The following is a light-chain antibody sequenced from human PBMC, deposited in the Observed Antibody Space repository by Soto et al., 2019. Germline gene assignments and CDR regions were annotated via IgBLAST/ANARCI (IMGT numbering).Light chain of an antibody. Sequence: EIVMTQSPATLSVSPGARAPLPCRASQSVSSNLAWYQQKPGQAPRLLIYGASTRATGIPARFSGSGSGTEFTLTISSLQSEDFAVYYCQQYNNWPPITFGQGTRLEIK. V-gene: IGKV3-15*01. CDR3: QQYNNWPPIT. CDR2: GAS. CDR1: QSVSSN. J-gene: IGKJ5*01.